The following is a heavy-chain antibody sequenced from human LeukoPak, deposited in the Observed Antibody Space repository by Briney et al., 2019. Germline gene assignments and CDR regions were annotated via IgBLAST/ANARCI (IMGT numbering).Heavy chain of an antibody. D-gene: IGHD2-15*01. V-gene: IGHV3-30*02. CDR1: GFTFSGYG. Sequence: GGSLRLSCAASGFTFSGYGMHWVRQAPGKGLEWVAFIRYDGNNKNYADSMKGRLTISRDNSKNTLYLQMNSLRAEDTAVYYCARPVVAATTPDTFDIWGQGTMVTVSS. CDR3: ARPVVAATTPDTFDI. CDR2: IRYDGNNK. J-gene: IGHJ3*02.